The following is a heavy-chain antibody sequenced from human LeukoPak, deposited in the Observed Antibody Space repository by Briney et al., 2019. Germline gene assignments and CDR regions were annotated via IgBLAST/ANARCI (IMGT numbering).Heavy chain of an antibody. D-gene: IGHD3-10*01. Sequence: SQTLSLTCAISGDSVSSNSAAWTWIRQSPSRGLEWLGRTYYKSKWYDDYAVSVRSRIIINPDTSRNQFSLQLRFVTPEDTAVYFCARLKVTLVRGIIYDYYGLDVWGQGTPVSVSS. CDR3: ARLKVTLVRGIIYDYYGLDV. J-gene: IGHJ6*02. V-gene: IGHV6-1*01. CDR1: GDSVSSNSAA. CDR2: TYYKSKWYD.